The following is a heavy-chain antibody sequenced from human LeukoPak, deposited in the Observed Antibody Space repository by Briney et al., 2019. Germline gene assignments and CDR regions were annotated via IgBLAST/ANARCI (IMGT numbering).Heavy chain of an antibody. CDR2: MYTSGST. CDR1: GGSISSYY. CDR3: ARDGSYGAFDI. J-gene: IGHJ3*02. V-gene: IGHV4-4*07. Sequence: SETLSLTCTVSGGSISSYYWSWIRQPAGKGLEWIGRMYTSGSTNYNPSLKSRVTMSVDTSKKQFSLKLSSVTAADTAVYYCARDGSYGAFDIWGQGTMVTVSS. D-gene: IGHD1-26*01.